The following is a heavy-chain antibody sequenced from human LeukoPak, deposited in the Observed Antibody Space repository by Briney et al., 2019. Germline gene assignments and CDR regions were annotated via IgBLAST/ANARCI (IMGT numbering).Heavy chain of an antibody. Sequence: HPGGSLRLSCAASGFTFSSYWMHWVRQAPGKGLVWVSRINSDGSSTSYADSVKGRFTISRDNAKNTLYLQMNSLSAEDTAVYYCASEVFYGSGRRLDYWGQGTLVTVSS. D-gene: IGHD3-10*01. CDR2: INSDGSST. J-gene: IGHJ4*02. CDR3: ASEVFYGSGRRLDY. V-gene: IGHV3-74*01. CDR1: GFTFSSYW.